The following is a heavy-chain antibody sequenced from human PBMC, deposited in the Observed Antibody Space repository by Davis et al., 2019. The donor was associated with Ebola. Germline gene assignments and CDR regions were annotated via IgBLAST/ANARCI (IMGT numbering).Heavy chain of an antibody. CDR2: INPNFGGK. J-gene: IGHJ5*02. D-gene: IGHD5-18*01. Sequence: ASVNVSCKASRYTFTNYYMLWVRHAPGQGLEWMGRINPNFGGKIYAQKFQDRVTMTIDTSINTAYMELDRLRSDDTAVYYCARGHTYGRWDDWFDPWGQGTLVTVSS. CDR3: ARGHTYGRWDDWFDP. V-gene: IGHV1-2*06. CDR1: RYTFTNYY.